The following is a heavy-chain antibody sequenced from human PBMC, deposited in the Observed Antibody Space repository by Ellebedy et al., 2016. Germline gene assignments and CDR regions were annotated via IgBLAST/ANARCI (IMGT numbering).Heavy chain of an antibody. V-gene: IGHV3-23*01. CDR3: RHGHYSGY. Sequence: GESLKISXGASGFKFSDFFMTWVRQAPGEELEWVSTISGGADSTFYADSVKGRFTISRDNSRNMLYLHMNSLRAEDTAKYYCRHGHYSGYWGQGTLVTVSS. CDR2: ISGGADST. CDR1: GFKFSDFF. J-gene: IGHJ4*02.